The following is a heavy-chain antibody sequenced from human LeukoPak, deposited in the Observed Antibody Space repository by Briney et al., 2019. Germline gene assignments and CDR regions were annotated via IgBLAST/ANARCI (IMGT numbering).Heavy chain of an antibody. CDR3: ARDGSGRYYFDY. D-gene: IGHD3-10*01. CDR2: IYYSGST. Sequence: SETLSLTCTVSGGSISSYYWSWIRQPPGKGLEWIGYIYYSGSTNYKPSLKSRVTISVDTSKNQFSLKLSSVTAADTAVYYCARDGSGRYYFDYWGQGTLVTVSS. CDR1: GGSISSYY. J-gene: IGHJ4*02. V-gene: IGHV4-59*01.